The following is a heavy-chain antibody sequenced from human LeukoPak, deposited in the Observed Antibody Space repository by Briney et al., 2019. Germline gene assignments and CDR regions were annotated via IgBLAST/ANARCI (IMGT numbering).Heavy chain of an antibody. CDR2: INRSGST. J-gene: IGHJ4*02. D-gene: IGHD5-24*01. V-gene: IGHV4-34*01. CDR1: GGSISSYY. CDR3: ARVNREMATITP. Sequence: SETLSLTCTVSGGSISSYYWSWIRQPPGKGLEWIGEINRSGSTNYNPSLKSRVTISVDTSKNQFSLKLSSVTAADTAVYYCARVNREMATITPWGQGTLVTVSS.